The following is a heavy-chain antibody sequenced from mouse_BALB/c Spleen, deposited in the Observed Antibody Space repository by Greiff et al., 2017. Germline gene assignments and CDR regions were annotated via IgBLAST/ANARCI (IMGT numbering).Heavy chain of an antibody. D-gene: IGHD1-2*01. CDR3: ASYGYDYAMDY. Sequence: QVQLQQSGPELVRPGVSVKISCKGSGYTFTDYAMHWVKQSHAKSLEWIGVISTYYGNTNYNQKFKGKATMTVDKSSSTAYMELARLTSEDSAIYYCASYGYDYAMDYWGQGTSVTVSS. V-gene: IGHV1-67*01. CDR1: GYTFTDYA. CDR2: ISTYYGNT. J-gene: IGHJ4*01.